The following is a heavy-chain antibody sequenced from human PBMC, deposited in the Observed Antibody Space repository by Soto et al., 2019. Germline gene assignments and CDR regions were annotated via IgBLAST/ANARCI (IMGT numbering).Heavy chain of an antibody. CDR2: ISYGGST. V-gene: IGHV4-59*01. Sequence: SETLSLTCTVSGGSIIGYYWSWIRQSPGKGLEWIGYISYGGSTNYNPSLKSRVSISVDTSSNQFSLKLSSVSAADTAVYYCARLHCSGGICYLLDYWGRGTLVTVSS. D-gene: IGHD2-15*01. J-gene: IGHJ4*02. CDR3: ARLHCSGGICYLLDY. CDR1: GGSIIGYY.